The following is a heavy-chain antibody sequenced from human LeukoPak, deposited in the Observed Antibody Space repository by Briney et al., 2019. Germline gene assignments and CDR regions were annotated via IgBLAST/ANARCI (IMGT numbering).Heavy chain of an antibody. Sequence: KASETLSLTCTVSGDSITSGPYYWAWIRQPAGKGLEWIGRIYTSGSTTYNPSLKSRVTISLDTSKTQFSLKLSSVTAADTAVYYCVRANYYDSSGYSRGAFDIWGQGTMVTVSS. CDR3: VRANYYDSSGYSRGAFDI. CDR2: IYTSGST. D-gene: IGHD3-22*01. CDR1: GDSITSGPYY. V-gene: IGHV4-61*02. J-gene: IGHJ3*02.